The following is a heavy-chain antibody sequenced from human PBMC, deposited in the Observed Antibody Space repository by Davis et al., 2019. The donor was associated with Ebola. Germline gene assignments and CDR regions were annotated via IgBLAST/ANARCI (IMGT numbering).Heavy chain of an antibody. CDR1: GFTFTDYY. D-gene: IGHD3-3*01. CDR3: ARGVTIFGWFDP. J-gene: IGHJ5*02. CDR2: ISHDGSNV. V-gene: IGHV3-30-3*01. Sequence: GGSLRLSCAAPGFTFTDYYMGWIRQAPGKGLEWLAVISHDGSNVFYADSVKGRLTISRDISKNTLYLQMHSLRAEDTAMYYCARGVTIFGWFDPWGQGTLVTVSS.